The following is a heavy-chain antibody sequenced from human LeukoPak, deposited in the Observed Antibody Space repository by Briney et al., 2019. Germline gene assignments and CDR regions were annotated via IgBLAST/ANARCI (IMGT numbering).Heavy chain of an antibody. V-gene: IGHV3-23*01. CDR1: GFTFSSYA. CDR3: AKDHTLVVPAAPFYYGMDV. D-gene: IGHD2-2*01. Sequence: SGGSLRLSCAASGFTFSSYAMSWVRQAPGKGLEWVSAISGSGGSTYYADSVKGRFTISRDNSKNTLYLQMNSLRAEDTAVYYCAKDHTLVVPAAPFYYGMDVWGKGTTVTVSS. J-gene: IGHJ6*04. CDR2: ISGSGGST.